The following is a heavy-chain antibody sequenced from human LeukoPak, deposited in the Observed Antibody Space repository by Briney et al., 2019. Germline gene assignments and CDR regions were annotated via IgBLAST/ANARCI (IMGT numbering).Heavy chain of an antibody. V-gene: IGHV4-31*03. Sequence: SETLSLTCTVSGGSISSGGYYWSWIRQHPGKGLEWIGYIYYSGSTYYNPSLKSRVTISVDTSKNQFSLKLSSVTAADTAVYYCARGCSTGEDNWFDPWGQGTLVTVSS. CDR2: IYYSGST. D-gene: IGHD3-10*02. CDR3: ARGCSTGEDNWFDP. J-gene: IGHJ5*02. CDR1: GGSISSGGYY.